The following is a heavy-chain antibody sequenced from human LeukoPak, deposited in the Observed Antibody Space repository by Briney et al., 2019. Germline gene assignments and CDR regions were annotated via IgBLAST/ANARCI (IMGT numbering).Heavy chain of an antibody. CDR1: GFTFSSYA. J-gene: IGHJ5*02. D-gene: IGHD3-16*02. Sequence: AGGSLRLSCAASGFTFSSYAMSWVRQAPGKGLEWVSAISGSGGSTYYADSVKGRFTISRDNSKNTLYLQMNSLRAEDTAVYYCAKVELSASGGGLDPWGQGTLVIVSS. CDR3: AKVELSASGGGLDP. CDR2: ISGSGGST. V-gene: IGHV3-23*01.